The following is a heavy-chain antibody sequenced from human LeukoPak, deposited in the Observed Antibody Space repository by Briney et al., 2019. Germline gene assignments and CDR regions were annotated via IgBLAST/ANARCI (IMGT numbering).Heavy chain of an antibody. CDR2: INPNSGGT. J-gene: IGHJ4*02. Sequence: ASVKVSCKASGYTFTGYYMHWVRQAPGQGLEWMGWINPNSGGTNYAQKFQGRVTMTRDTSITTAYMELSRLRSDDTAVYYCARSKQWLVRIYYFDYWGQGTLVTVSS. CDR1: GYTFTGYY. D-gene: IGHD6-19*01. V-gene: IGHV1-2*02. CDR3: ARSKQWLVRIYYFDY.